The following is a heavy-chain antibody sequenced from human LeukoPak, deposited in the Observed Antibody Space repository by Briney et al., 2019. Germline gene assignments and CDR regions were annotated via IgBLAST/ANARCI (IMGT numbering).Heavy chain of an antibody. D-gene: IGHD3-10*01. CDR1: GGTFSTYA. CDR3: ARDLKGLGVDAFEM. Sequence: GASVKVSCKASGGTFSTYAIIWVRQASGQGLEWMGGIIPLFGTTNYAQKFQGRVTITADESSSTAYMELCSLRSEDRAVYYCARDLKGLGVDAFEMWGQGTMVTVSS. V-gene: IGHV1-69*13. J-gene: IGHJ3*02. CDR2: IIPLFGTT.